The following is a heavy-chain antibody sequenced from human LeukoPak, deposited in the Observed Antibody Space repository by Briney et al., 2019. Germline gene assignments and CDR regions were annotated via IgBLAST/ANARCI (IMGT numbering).Heavy chain of an antibody. CDR3: ARVNGLTNFDY. Sequence: SQTLSLTCAVSGGSISSGGYSWSWIRQPPGKGLEWIGYIYHSGSTYYNPSLKSRVTISVDRSKNQFSLKLSSVTAADTAVYYCARVNGLTNFDYWGQGTLVTVSS. V-gene: IGHV4-30-2*01. CDR2: IYHSGST. J-gene: IGHJ4*02. CDR1: GGSISSGGYS.